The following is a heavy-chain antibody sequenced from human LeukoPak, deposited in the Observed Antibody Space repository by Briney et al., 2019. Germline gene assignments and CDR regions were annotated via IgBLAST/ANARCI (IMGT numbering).Heavy chain of an antibody. J-gene: IGHJ4*02. CDR2: ISGSGGST. CDR3: AKCLGYSYGNFDY. CDR1: GFTFSSYA. D-gene: IGHD5-18*01. Sequence: GGSLRLSCAASGFTFSSYAMSWVRQAPGKGLEWVSAISGSGGSTYYADSVRGRFTISRDNSKNTLYLQMNSLRAEDTAVYYCAKCLGYSYGNFDYWGQGTLVTVSP. V-gene: IGHV3-23*01.